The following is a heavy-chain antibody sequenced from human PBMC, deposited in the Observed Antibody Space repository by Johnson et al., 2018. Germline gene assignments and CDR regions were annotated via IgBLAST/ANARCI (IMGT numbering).Heavy chain of an antibody. CDR3: AGSSSDAFDI. CDR1: GGTFSSYT. CDR2: IIPILGIA. V-gene: IGHV1-69*02. Sequence: QVQLVESGAEVKKPGSSVKVSCKASGGTFSSYTISWVRQAPGQGLEWMGRIIPILGIANYAQKFQGRVTITRDTSASTAYMELSSLRSEDTAVYYCAGSSSDAFDIWGQGTMVTVSS. J-gene: IGHJ3*02. D-gene: IGHD6-6*01.